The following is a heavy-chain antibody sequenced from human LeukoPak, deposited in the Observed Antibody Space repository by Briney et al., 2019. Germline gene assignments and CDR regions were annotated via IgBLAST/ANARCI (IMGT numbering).Heavy chain of an antibody. CDR3: ARLGYCSSNSCYGVDY. D-gene: IGHD2-2*01. CDR1: GYTFTNFI. Sequence: GASVKVSCKASGYTFTNFIINWVRQAPGQGLEWMGWISAYNENTSYAQMFQDRVTMSTDTSTSTAYMELRSLRFDDTAVYYCARLGYCSSNSCYGVDYWGQGTLVTVSS. J-gene: IGHJ4*02. CDR2: ISAYNENT. V-gene: IGHV1-18*01.